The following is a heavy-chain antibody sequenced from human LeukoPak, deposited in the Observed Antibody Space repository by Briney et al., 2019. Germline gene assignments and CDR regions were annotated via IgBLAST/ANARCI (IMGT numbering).Heavy chain of an antibody. J-gene: IGHJ4*02. Sequence: GGSLRLSCAASGFTFSSYWMHWVRQAPGKGLVWVSRINSDGSSTSYADSVKGRFTISRDNAKNTLYLQMNSLRAEDTAVYYCANEIQLWSFDYWGQGTLVTVSS. D-gene: IGHD5-18*01. V-gene: IGHV3-74*01. CDR1: GFTFSSYW. CDR2: INSDGSST. CDR3: ANEIQLWSFDY.